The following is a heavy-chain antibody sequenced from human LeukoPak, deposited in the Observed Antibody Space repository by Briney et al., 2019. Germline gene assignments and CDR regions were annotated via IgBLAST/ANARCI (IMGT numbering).Heavy chain of an antibody. CDR2: IYYSGST. D-gene: IGHD6-19*01. J-gene: IGHJ6*02. CDR1: GGSISSYY. Sequence: SETLSLTCTVSGGSISSYYWSWIRQPPGKGLEGIGYIYYSGSTNYNPSLKSRVTISVDTSKNQFSLKLSSVTAADTAVYCCARLRGIAVAGTNSYYYYGMDVWGQGTTVTVSS. V-gene: IGHV4-59*08. CDR3: ARLRGIAVAGTNSYYYYGMDV.